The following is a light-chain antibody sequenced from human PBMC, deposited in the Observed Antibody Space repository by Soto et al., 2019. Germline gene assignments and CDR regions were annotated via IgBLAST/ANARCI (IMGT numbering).Light chain of an antibody. J-gene: IGKJ1*01. V-gene: IGKV3-15*01. CDR3: QQYNNWPPWT. CDR2: GAS. CDR1: QSVSSN. Sequence: EIVMTQSPATLSVPPGERATLSCRASQSVSSNLAWYQQKPGQAPRLLIYGASTRATGIPARFSGSGSGTEFTLTISSLQSEDFGVYYCQQYNNWPPWTFGQGTKVEIK.